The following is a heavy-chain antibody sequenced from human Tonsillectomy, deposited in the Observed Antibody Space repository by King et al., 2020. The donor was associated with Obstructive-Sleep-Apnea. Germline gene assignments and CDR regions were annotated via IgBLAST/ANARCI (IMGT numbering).Heavy chain of an antibody. J-gene: IGHJ4*02. CDR1: GFSLSGSA. D-gene: IGHD2-2*01. CDR3: TRVLPTARVGTTFDI. V-gene: IGHV3-73*01. CDR2: IRSKTNNDAT. Sequence: VQLVESGGGLVQPGGSLKLSCAASGFSLSGSAMHWVRQASGKGPEWVGRIRSKTNNDATTYAASVKGRFTISRDDSKNTAYLQMNSLKTEDTAVYYCTRVLPTARVGTTFDIWGQGTPVTVSS.